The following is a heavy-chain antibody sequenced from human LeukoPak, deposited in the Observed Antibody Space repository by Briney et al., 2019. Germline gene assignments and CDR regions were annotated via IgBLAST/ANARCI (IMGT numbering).Heavy chain of an antibody. CDR2: ISYDGSNK. J-gene: IGHJ6*02. D-gene: IGHD1-14*01. Sequence: GGSLRLSCAASGFTFSSYGMHWVRQAPGKGLEWVAVISYDGSNKYYADSVKGRFTISRDNSKYTLYLQMNSLRSEDTAVYYCAKDLRPVVTGYGMDVWGQGTTVTVSS. CDR3: AKDLRPVVTGYGMDV. V-gene: IGHV3-30*18. CDR1: GFTFSSYG.